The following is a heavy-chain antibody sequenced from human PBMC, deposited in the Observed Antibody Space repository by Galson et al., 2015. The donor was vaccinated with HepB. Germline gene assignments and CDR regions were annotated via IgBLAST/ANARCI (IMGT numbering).Heavy chain of an antibody. Sequence: SVKVSCKASGGTFSSYAISWVRQAPGQGLEWMGGIIPIFGTANYAQKFQGRVTITADESTSTAYMGLSSLRSEDTAVYYCARGAGSPPIVVVPAAGVDYYGMDVWGQGTTVTVSS. CDR3: ARGAGSPPIVVVPAAGVDYYGMDV. D-gene: IGHD2-2*01. CDR2: IIPIFGTA. CDR1: GGTFSSYA. J-gene: IGHJ6*02. V-gene: IGHV1-69*13.